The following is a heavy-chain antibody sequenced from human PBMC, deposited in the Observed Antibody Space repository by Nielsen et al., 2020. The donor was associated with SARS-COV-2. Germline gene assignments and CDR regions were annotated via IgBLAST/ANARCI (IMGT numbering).Heavy chain of an antibody. J-gene: IGHJ2*01. CDR1: GFTFSSYD. CDR3: ARFYGSGSYTPHWYFDL. D-gene: IGHD3-10*01. CDR2: IGTAGDT. V-gene: IGHV3-13*04. Sequence: GESLKISCAASGFTFSSYDMHWVRQATGKGLEWVSAIGTAGDTCYPGSVKGRFTISRENAKNSLYLQMNSLRAGDTAVYYCARFYGSGSYTPHWYFDLWGRGTLVTVSS.